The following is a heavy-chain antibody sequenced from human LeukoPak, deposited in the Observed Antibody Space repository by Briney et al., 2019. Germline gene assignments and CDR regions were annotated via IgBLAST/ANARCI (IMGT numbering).Heavy chain of an antibody. CDR2: IYHSGST. CDR1: GYSISSGYY. Sequence: SETLSLTCTVSGYSISSGYYWGWIRHPPGEGLEWVGSIYHSGSTYYNPSLKSRVTISVDTSKNQFSLKLSSVTAADTAVYYCARGGGSTSLYYFYYYMDVWGKGTTVTVSS. J-gene: IGHJ6*03. CDR3: ARGGGSTSLYYFYYYMDV. V-gene: IGHV4-38-2*02. D-gene: IGHD2-2*01.